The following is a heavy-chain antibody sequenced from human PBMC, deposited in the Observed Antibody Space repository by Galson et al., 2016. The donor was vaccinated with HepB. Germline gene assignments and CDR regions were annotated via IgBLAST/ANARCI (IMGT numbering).Heavy chain of an antibody. V-gene: IGHV3-33*01. D-gene: IGHD6-13*01. J-gene: IGHJ6*03. CDR3: ARDYSRSGPMYSYYYMDV. CDR1: GFSFSTYG. CDR2: IWHDGSIK. Sequence: SLRLSCAASGFSFSTYGMHWVRQAPGKGLEWVAVIWHDGSIKYYGESVKGRFTISRDNSKNTLFLQMTALRVEDTAVYYGARDYSRSGPMYSYYYMDVWGKGTTVTVSS.